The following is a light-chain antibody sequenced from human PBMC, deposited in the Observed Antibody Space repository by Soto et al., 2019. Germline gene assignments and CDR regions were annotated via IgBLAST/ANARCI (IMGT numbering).Light chain of an antibody. CDR2: DAS. CDR3: QQRSNWGT. J-gene: IGKJ1*01. Sequence: EIVMTQSPATLSVSPGDRATLSCRASQSVGNDLAWYQQKPGQAPRPLIYDASTRATGIPARFSGSGSGTEFTLTISSLLSEDFAVYYCQQRSNWGTFGQGTKVDIK. V-gene: IGKV3D-15*01. CDR1: QSVGND.